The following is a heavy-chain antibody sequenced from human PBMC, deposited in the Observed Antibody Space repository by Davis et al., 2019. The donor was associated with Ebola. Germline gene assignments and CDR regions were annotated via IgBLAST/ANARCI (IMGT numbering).Heavy chain of an antibody. CDR3: ARDLRYDSSSYDYYFYMDV. CDR2: IYYSGST. D-gene: IGHD3-22*01. V-gene: IGHV4-31*03. J-gene: IGHJ6*03. CDR1: GGSISRGGSY. Sequence: LRLSCTVSGGSISRGGSYWSWVRQVPGKGLEWIGYIYYSGSTYYKPSLKSRVTISLDTSKNQFSLNLYSVTAADTAVYYCARDLRYDSSSYDYYFYMDVWGKGTTVTVSS.